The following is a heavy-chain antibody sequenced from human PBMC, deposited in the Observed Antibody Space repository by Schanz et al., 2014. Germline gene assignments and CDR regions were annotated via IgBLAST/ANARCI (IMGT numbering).Heavy chain of an antibody. CDR1: GFTFSSYG. Sequence: QVQLVESGGGVVQPGGSLRLSCAASGFTFSSYGMHWVRQAPGKGLEWVTFIRFDGSDKYYADSVKGRFTISRDNAKKSLLLQMNSLRAEDTAVYYCARLGRMGAFDIWGQGTMVTVSS. CDR2: IRFDGSDK. J-gene: IGHJ3*02. CDR3: ARLGRMGAFDI. V-gene: IGHV3-30*02. D-gene: IGHD3-9*01.